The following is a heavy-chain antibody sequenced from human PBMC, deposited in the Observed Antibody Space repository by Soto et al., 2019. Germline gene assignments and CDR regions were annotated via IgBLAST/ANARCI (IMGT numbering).Heavy chain of an antibody. J-gene: IGHJ6*02. Sequence: PEGSLRLACAASGFTFSSYSMNWVRQAPGKGLEWVSSISSSSSYIYYADSVKGRFTISRDNAKNSLYLQMNSLRAEDTAVYYCAREMATRWNYYYYGMDVWGQGTTVTVSS. V-gene: IGHV3-21*01. D-gene: IGHD5-12*01. CDR1: GFTFSSYS. CDR2: ISSSSSYI. CDR3: AREMATRWNYYYYGMDV.